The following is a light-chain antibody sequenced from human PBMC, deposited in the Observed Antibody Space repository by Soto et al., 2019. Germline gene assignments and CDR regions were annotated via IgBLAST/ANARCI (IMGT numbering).Light chain of an antibody. V-gene: IGKV3-15*01. J-gene: IGKJ5*01. CDR2: GAS. Sequence: MMMTQSPATLSVSPGERVTLXCRTSHSVNSHVAWYQQKPGQAPRLLLYGASTRATGIPVRFSGSGFGTEFTLTISSLQSEDFAVYYCQQYKNWPLFGQGTRLEI. CDR3: QQYKNWPL. CDR1: HSVNSH.